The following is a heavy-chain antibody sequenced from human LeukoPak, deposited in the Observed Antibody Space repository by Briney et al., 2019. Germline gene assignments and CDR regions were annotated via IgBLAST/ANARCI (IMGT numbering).Heavy chain of an antibody. D-gene: IGHD1-1*01. CDR2: IRSNGENT. Sequence: GGSLRLSCAASGFTFSSIAMTWVRQAPGKGPEWVSTIRSNGENTYNADSVKGRFTISRDNSKKTLYLQLNSLRVEDTAIYYCAKGQELDDGVFDSWGQGTLVTVSS. CDR1: GFTFSSIA. V-gene: IGHV3-23*01. CDR3: AKGQELDDGVFDS. J-gene: IGHJ4*02.